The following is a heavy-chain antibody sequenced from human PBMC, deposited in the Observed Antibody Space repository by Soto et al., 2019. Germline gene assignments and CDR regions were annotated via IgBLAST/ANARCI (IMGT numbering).Heavy chain of an antibody. D-gene: IGHD4-17*01. Sequence: QVQLVESGGGLVKPGGSLRLSCAASGFTFSEYYMSWIRQAPGKGLEWVSSISISSGYTNYADSVKGRFTVSRDNAKNSLYLLMNSLRAEDTAVYYCARVAGYGDYRFDYWGQGALVTVSS. J-gene: IGHJ4*02. CDR1: GFTFSEYY. CDR3: ARVAGYGDYRFDY. CDR2: ISISSGYT. V-gene: IGHV3-11*06.